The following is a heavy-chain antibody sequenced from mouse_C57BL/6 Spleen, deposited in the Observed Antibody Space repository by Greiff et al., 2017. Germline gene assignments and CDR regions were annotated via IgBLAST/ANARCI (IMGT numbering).Heavy chain of an antibody. CDR1: GFTFSSYA. Sequence: DVQLVESGEGLVKPGGSLKLSCAASGFTFSSYAMSWVRQTPEKRLEWVAYISSGGDYIYYADTVKGRFTISRDNARNTLYLQMSSLKSEDTAMYYCTRVYGNYEGYYAMDYWGQGTSVTVSS. CDR3: TRVYGNYEGYYAMDY. J-gene: IGHJ4*01. CDR2: ISSGGDYI. V-gene: IGHV5-9-1*02. D-gene: IGHD2-1*01.